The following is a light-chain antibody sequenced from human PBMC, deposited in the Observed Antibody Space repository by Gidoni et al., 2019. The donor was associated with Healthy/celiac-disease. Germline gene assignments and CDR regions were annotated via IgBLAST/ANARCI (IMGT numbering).Light chain of an antibody. CDR3: QQLNSYPPWT. CDR1: QGISSY. V-gene: IGKV1-9*01. CDR2: AAS. Sequence: DIQLTQSPSFPSASVGDRVTITCRASQGISSYLAWYQQKPGKAPKLLIYAASTLQSGVPSRFSGSGSGTEFTLTISSLQLEDFATYYCQQLNSYPPWTFGQGTKLEIK. J-gene: IGKJ2*02.